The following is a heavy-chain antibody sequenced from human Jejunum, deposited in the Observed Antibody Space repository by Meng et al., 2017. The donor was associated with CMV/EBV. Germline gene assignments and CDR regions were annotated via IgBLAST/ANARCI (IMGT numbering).Heavy chain of an antibody. CDR1: GFSLTSSGVG. J-gene: IGHJ4*02. Sequence: QITLKESGPTLVKPTQTLTLTCTFSGFSLTSSGVGVGWIRQPPGKALEWLALIYGDDDKRYSPSLNTRLTITKDTFKNQVVLRMTNMDPVDTATYYCAYSYCSTGTCYSFYYWGQGILVTVSS. CDR2: IYGDDDK. D-gene: IGHD2-15*01. CDR3: AYSYCSTGTCYSFYY. V-gene: IGHV2-5*02.